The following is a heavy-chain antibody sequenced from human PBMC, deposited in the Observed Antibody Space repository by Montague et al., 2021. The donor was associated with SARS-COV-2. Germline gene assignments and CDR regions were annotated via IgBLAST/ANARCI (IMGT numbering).Heavy chain of an antibody. CDR2: IYSGGST. V-gene: IGHV3-53*01. D-gene: IGHD2-15*01. CDR3: ARGGGYYSYGMDV. CDR1: GFTVSSNY. J-gene: IGHJ6*02. Sequence: SLRLSCAASGFTVSSNYMSWVRQAPGTGLQWVSVIYSGGSTYSADSVKGRFTVSRDNSKNTLILQMTSLRAEDTAVYYCARGGGYYSYGMDVWGQGTTVTVSS.